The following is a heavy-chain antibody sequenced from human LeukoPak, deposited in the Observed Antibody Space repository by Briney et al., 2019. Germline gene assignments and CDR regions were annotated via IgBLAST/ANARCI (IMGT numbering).Heavy chain of an antibody. J-gene: IGHJ4*02. Sequence: GGSLRLSCAASGFTFSSHWMSWVRQAPGKGLEWVANIKQDGSEKYYVDSVKGRFTISRDNAKNSLYLQMNSLRAEDTAVYYCARGLNYDILTGGYWGQGTLVTVSS. D-gene: IGHD3-9*01. CDR1: GFTFSSHW. CDR3: ARGLNYDILTGGY. CDR2: IKQDGSEK. V-gene: IGHV3-7*01.